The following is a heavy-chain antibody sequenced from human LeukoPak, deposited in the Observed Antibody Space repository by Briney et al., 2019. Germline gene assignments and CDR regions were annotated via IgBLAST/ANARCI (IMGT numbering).Heavy chain of an antibody. V-gene: IGHV1-46*01. CDR3: ARPARDGYSFDAFDI. CDR2: INPSGGST. Sequence: ASVKVSSKASGYTFTSYYMHWVRQAPGHGLEWMGIINPSGGSTSYAQKFQGRVTMTRDMSTSTVYMELSSLRSEDTAVYYCARPARDGYSFDAFDIWGQGTMVTVSS. D-gene: IGHD5-24*01. CDR1: GYTFTSYY. J-gene: IGHJ3*02.